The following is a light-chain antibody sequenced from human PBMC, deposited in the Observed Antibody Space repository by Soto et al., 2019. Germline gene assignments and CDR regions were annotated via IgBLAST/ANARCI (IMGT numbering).Light chain of an antibody. J-gene: IGKJ1*01. CDR2: AAS. Sequence: DIQIAQSPFSLSACVGGRVIITCRASQSISIYLNWYQQKPGKAPKLLIYAASSLQSGVPSRFSGSGSGTEFTLTISSLQPDDFATYYCHQYNSYSFGQGTKVDIK. CDR1: QSISIY. V-gene: IGKV1-39*01. CDR3: HQYNSYS.